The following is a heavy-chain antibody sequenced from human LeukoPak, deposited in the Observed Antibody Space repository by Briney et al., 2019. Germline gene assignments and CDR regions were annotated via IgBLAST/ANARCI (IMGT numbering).Heavy chain of an antibody. Sequence: PSETLSLTCTVSGYSISSGYYWGWIRQPPGKGLERIGIIYHSGSTYYNPSLKSRVTISVDPSKNPFSLKMSSVTAADTAVYYCARAPRGAVATINFDYWGQGTLVTVSS. CDR2: IYHSGST. J-gene: IGHJ4*02. CDR1: GYSISSGYY. D-gene: IGHD5-12*01. V-gene: IGHV4-38-2*02. CDR3: ARAPRGAVATINFDY.